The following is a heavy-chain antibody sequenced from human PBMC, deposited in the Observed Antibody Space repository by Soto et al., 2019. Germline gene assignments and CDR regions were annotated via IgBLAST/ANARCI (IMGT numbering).Heavy chain of an antibody. CDR3: VRKRGPYYSDAFHM. J-gene: IGHJ3*02. D-gene: IGHD3-22*01. V-gene: IGHV3-23*01. Sequence: ESGGGVVKPGGSLRLSCTASGFAFSNYAMTWVRQAPGKGLEWVSVISGSGITTYAADSVKGRFTISRDNSKNTLYLQMNGLRAEDTALYYCVRKRGPYYSDAFHMWGQGTMVTVSS. CDR1: GFAFSNYA. CDR2: ISGSGITT.